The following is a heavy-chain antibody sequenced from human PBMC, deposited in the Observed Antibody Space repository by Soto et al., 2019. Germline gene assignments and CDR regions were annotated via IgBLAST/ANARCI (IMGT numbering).Heavy chain of an antibody. J-gene: IGHJ2*01. CDR1: GFTFSSYP. V-gene: IGHV3-23*01. D-gene: IGHD2-15*01. Sequence: EVQLLESGGGLVQPGGSLRLSCAASGFTFSSYPMSWVRQAPGRGLGWVSAISDSGGSTYYADSVKGRFTISRDNSKNTLYLQMNSLRAEDTAVYYCAKGLDCSGGRCRNWYFDLWGRGTLVTVSS. CDR3: AKGLDCSGGRCRNWYFDL. CDR2: ISDSGGST.